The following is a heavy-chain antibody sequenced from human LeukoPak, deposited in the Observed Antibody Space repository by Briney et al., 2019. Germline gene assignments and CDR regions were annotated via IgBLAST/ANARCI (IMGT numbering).Heavy chain of an antibody. D-gene: IGHD6-19*01. V-gene: IGHV3-30*02. CDR2: IRYDGSNK. CDR1: GFTFSSYG. CDR3: ARGRRGGSGWYEGTAFDY. Sequence: PGGSLRLSCAASGFTFSSYGMHWVRQAPGKGLEWVAFIRYDGSNKYYADSVKGRFTISRDNSKNTLYLQMNSLRAEDTAVYYCARGRRGGSGWYEGTAFDYWGQGTLVTVSS. J-gene: IGHJ4*02.